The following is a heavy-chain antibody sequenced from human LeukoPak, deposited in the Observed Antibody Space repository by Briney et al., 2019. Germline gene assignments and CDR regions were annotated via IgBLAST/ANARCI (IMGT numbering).Heavy chain of an antibody. V-gene: IGHV1-3*01. Sequence: ASVKVSCKASGYTFTSYAMHWVRQAPGQRLEWMGWINAGNGNTKYSQKFQGRVTFTRDTSASTAYMELRSLISEDTAVYYCARALGIVYSRPFDYWGQGTLVTVSS. CDR2: INAGNGNT. CDR3: ARALGIVYSRPFDY. CDR1: GYTFTSYA. J-gene: IGHJ4*02. D-gene: IGHD3-22*01.